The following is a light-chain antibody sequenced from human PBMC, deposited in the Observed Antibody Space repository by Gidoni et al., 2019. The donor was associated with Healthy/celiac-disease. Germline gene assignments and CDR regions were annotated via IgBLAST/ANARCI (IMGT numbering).Light chain of an antibody. J-gene: IGKJ2*01. CDR2: WAS. Sequence: DIVMTQSPDSLAGSLGERANINCKSSQSVLYSSNNKNYLVWYQQKPGQPPKLLIYWASTRESGVPDRFSGSGSGTDFTLTISSLQAEDVAVYYCQQYYSTPYTFGQGTKLEIK. CDR3: QQYYSTPYT. CDR1: QSVLYSSNNKNY. V-gene: IGKV4-1*01.